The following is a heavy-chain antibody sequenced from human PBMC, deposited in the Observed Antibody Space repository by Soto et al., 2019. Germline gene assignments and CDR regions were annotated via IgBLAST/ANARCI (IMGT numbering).Heavy chain of an antibody. CDR2: FYRGGRR. CDR1: GFGVTESETY. V-gene: IGHV3-53*03. Sequence: EVQMVESGGGLIQPGGSLKLSCAVSGFGVTESETYVSWIRQAPGKGLEWVAAFYRGGRRNYAASVKGRFVISRDKYENSVFLQLHLVRVEDKADYYCAREVVVGATAKFDCWGQGTMVIVSP. D-gene: IGHD2-21*01. J-gene: IGHJ4*02. CDR3: AREVVVGATAKFDC.